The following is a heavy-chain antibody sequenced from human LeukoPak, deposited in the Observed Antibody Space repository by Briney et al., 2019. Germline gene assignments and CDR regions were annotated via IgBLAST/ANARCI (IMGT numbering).Heavy chain of an antibody. J-gene: IGHJ4*02. CDR3: AKGVRATRIFDY. CDR1: GFTFSSYG. V-gene: IGHV3-30*18. CDR2: ISYDGSNK. Sequence: GRSLRLSCVASGFTFSSYGMHWVRQAPGEGPEWVAFISYDGSNKYYADSVKGRFTISRDNSKNTLYLQMNSLRAEDTAMYYCAKGVRATRIFDYWGQGTLVTVSS. D-gene: IGHD1-26*01.